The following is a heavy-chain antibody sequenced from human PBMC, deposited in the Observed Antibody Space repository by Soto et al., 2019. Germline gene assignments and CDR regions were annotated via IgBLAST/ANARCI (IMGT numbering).Heavy chain of an antibody. D-gene: IGHD3-10*01. Sequence: SVKVSCKASGYTFTTYFIHWVRQAPGQRLEWMGWINPGNGDTRYSQKFQDRVSLTRDTSASTVFMDLSSLRSEDTAMYYCARGPNSGSFDYWGQGTLVTVSS. J-gene: IGHJ4*02. V-gene: IGHV1-3*01. CDR3: ARGPNSGSFDY. CDR2: INPGNGDT. CDR1: GYTFTTYF.